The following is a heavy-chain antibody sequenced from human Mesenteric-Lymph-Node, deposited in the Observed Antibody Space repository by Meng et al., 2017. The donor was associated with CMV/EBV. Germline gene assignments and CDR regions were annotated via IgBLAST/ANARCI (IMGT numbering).Heavy chain of an antibody. J-gene: IGHJ4*02. CDR1: GFTFSSSW. Sequence: GESLKISCAASGFTFSSSWMHWVCQAPEKGLEWVVDIKCDGSEKYYVDSVKGRLTISRDNAKNSLYLQMNSLRAEDTAVYYCARGGSSSYYYFDYWGQGTLVTVSS. CDR3: ARGGSSSYYYFDY. D-gene: IGHD6-13*01. CDR2: IKCDGSEK. V-gene: IGHV3-52*01.